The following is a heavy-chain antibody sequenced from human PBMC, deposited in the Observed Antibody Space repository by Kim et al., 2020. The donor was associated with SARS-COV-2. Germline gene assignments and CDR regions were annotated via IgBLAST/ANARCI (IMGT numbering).Heavy chain of an antibody. CDR2: ITGGGGST. D-gene: IGHD2-15*01. Sequence: GGSLRLSCVASGFTFSNYAMIWVRQAPGKGLEWVSAITGGGGSTWYADSVKGRFTISRDNSKNTLYLQMNNLRAEDMAVYYCAKPGYCIPSKCHNGFDPWGQETLVTASP. CDR1: GFTFSNYA. J-gene: IGHJ5*02. V-gene: IGHV3-23*01. CDR3: AKPGYCIPSKCHNGFDP.